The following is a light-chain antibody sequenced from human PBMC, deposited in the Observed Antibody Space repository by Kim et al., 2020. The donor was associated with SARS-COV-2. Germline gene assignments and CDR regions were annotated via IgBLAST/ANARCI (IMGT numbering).Light chain of an antibody. Sequence: SSELTQDPAVSVALGQTVRITCQGDSLRSYYASWYQQKPGQAPVLVIYGKNNRPSGIPDRFSGSRSGNTASLTITGAQAEDETDYYCNSRHSSGNHLVFG. CDR3: NSRHSSGNHLV. J-gene: IGLJ1*01. CDR1: SLRSYY. CDR2: GKN. V-gene: IGLV3-19*01.